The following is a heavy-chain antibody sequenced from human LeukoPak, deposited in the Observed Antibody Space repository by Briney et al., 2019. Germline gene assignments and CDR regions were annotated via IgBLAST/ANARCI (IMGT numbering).Heavy chain of an antibody. J-gene: IGHJ4*02. Sequence: ASVKVSCKASGYTFSSYGISWVRQAPGQGLEWMAWISVYNGNTKYAQKVQGRVTMTTDTSTGTAYMELRSLRSDDTAVYYCARDESSGSYYFDYWGQGTLVTVSS. V-gene: IGHV1-18*01. D-gene: IGHD1-26*01. CDR2: ISVYNGNT. CDR1: GYTFSSYG. CDR3: ARDESSGSYYFDY.